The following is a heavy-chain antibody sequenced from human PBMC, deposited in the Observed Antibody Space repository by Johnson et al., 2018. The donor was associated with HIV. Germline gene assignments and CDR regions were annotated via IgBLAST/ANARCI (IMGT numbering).Heavy chain of an antibody. D-gene: IGHD3-10*01. CDR2: IYSGDTT. CDR1: GFTVRSNY. Sequence: VQLVESGGGLVQPGGSLRLSCAASGFTVRSNYMSWVRQAPGKGLEWVSLIYSGDTTYYADSVKGRFTISRENAKNSLYLQMNSLRAEDTAVYYCAMPSMVQGGPDAFDIWGQGTMVTVSS. CDR3: AMPSMVQGGPDAFDI. V-gene: IGHV3-66*01. J-gene: IGHJ3*02.